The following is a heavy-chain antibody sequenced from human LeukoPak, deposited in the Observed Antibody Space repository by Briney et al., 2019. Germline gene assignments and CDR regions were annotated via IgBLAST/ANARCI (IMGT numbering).Heavy chain of an antibody. CDR2: INGYNGNT. CDR1: GYTFTSYG. V-gene: IGHV1-18*01. D-gene: IGHD3-22*01. J-gene: IGHJ4*02. CDR3: ARDIGDTSGYYRYYFDY. Sequence: ASVKVSCKASGYTFTSYGISWVRQAPGQGLEWMGWINGYNGNTNYAQNLQGRVTMTTDTSTSTAYMELRSLRSDDTAVYYCARDIGDTSGYYRYYFDYWGQGTLVTVSS.